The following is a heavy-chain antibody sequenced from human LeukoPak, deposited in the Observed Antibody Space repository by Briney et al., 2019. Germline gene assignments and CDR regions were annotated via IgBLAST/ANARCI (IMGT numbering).Heavy chain of an antibody. Sequence: ASVKVSCKASGYTFTSYGISWVRQAPGQGLEWMAWISAYNGNTNYAQKLQGRVTMTTDTSTSTAYKELRSLRSDDTAVYYCARDHKPSYYYGSGSYSSYYYYYYMDVWGKGATVTVSS. V-gene: IGHV1-18*01. CDR1: GYTFTSYG. J-gene: IGHJ6*03. D-gene: IGHD3-10*01. CDR2: ISAYNGNT. CDR3: ARDHKPSYYYGSGSYSSYYYYYYMDV.